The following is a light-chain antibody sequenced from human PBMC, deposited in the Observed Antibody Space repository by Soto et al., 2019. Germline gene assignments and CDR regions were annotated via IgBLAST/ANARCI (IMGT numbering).Light chain of an antibody. Sequence: EIVLTQSPATLSLSPGERATLSCRASQSVSSYLAWYQQKPGQAPRLLIYGASNRATDIPARFSGSGSGTDFTLTISSLESEDFAVYYCQQRGNWPRTFGQGTSWRSN. CDR2: GAS. CDR3: QQRGNWPRT. V-gene: IGKV3-11*01. J-gene: IGKJ2*01. CDR1: QSVSSY.